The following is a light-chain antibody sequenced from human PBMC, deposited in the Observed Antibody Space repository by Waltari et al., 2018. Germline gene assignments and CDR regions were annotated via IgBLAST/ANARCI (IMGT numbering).Light chain of an antibody. CDR1: QSISSY. V-gene: IGKV1-39*01. CDR2: ASS. CDR3: QQSYSTSIT. Sequence: DIQMTQSPSSLSASVGDRVTITSRASQSISSYLNWYQHEPGQAPKLMIYASSSLQSGVPSRFSGSGSVTDFTLTSSGLQPEDFATYYCQQSYSTSITFGQGTRLEIK. J-gene: IGKJ5*01.